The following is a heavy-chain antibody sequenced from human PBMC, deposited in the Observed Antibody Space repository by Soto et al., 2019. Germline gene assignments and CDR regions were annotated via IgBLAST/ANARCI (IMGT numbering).Heavy chain of an antibody. D-gene: IGHD5-18*01. J-gene: IGHJ5*02. V-gene: IGHV3-11*01. CDR3: ARDDYTYGVS. CDR2: IGPYGNTI. CDR1: RFSFKDYF. Sequence: QVHLVESGGGLVKFGDSLRLSCAASRFSFKDYFMSWIRQAPGKGLEWISYIGPYGNTIYYADSVKGRFVISRDDTTNTLYLQMDSLRAGDTAVYYCARDDYTYGVSWGQGTLVTVSS.